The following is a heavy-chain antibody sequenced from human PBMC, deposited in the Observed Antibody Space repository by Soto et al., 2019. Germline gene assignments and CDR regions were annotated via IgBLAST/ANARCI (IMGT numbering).Heavy chain of an antibody. CDR1: GYTFTSYG. D-gene: IGHD6-13*01. CDR3: ARDSQPYSSSWYPYYYYGMDV. J-gene: IGHJ6*02. CDR2: ISAYNGNT. Sequence: ASVKVSCKASGYTFTSYGISWVQQAPGQGLEWMGWISAYNGNTNYAQKLQGRVTMTTDTSTSTAYMELRSLRSDDTAVYYCARDSQPYSSSWYPYYYYGMDVWGQGTTVTVSS. V-gene: IGHV1-18*01.